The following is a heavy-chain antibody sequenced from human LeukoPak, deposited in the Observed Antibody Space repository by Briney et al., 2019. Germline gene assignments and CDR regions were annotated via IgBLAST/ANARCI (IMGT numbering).Heavy chain of an antibody. CDR1: GYSISSGYY. V-gene: IGHV4-38-2*02. J-gene: IGHJ4*02. CDR2: FYDSGNT. CDR3: ARGKSRGSHIDY. D-gene: IGHD1-26*01. Sequence: SETLSLTCTVSGYSISSGYYWGWIRPPPGKGLEWIGSFYDSGNTYYNPSFKSRVTISVDTSKNQFSLKVRSVTAADTAVYFCARGKSRGSHIDYWGQGTLVTVSS.